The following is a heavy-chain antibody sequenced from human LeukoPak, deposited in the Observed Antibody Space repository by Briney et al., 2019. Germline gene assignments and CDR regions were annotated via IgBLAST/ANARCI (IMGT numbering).Heavy chain of an antibody. V-gene: IGHV3-30*02. CDR1: GFTFSSYG. J-gene: IGHJ5*02. D-gene: IGHD6-13*01. Sequence: PGGSLRLSCAASGFTFSSYGIHWVRQAPGKGLEWVAFIRYDGSNKYYADSVKGRFTISRDNSKNTLYLQMNSLRAEDTAVYYCAKIGYSSSLNWFDPWGQGTLVTVSS. CDR2: IRYDGSNK. CDR3: AKIGYSSSLNWFDP.